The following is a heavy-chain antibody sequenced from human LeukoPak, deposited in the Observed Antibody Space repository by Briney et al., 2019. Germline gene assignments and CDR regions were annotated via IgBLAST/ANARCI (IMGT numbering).Heavy chain of an antibody. CDR1: GFTFSTYW. CDR3: ATGSSWYFEY. J-gene: IGHJ4*02. CDR2: INQDGSEK. V-gene: IGHV3-7*05. D-gene: IGHD6-13*01. Sequence: GGSLRLSCIASGFTFSTYWMTWVRQAPGKGLEWVAIINQDGSEKSYVDSVKGRFTISRDNAKNSLYLQMNSLRAEDTAVYYCATGSSWYFEYWGQGTLVTVSS.